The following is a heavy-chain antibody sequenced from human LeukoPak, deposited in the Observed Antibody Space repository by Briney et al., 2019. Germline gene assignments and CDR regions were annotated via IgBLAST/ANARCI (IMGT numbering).Heavy chain of an antibody. CDR3: AGLYHTSRFDP. D-gene: IGHD3-10*01. J-gene: IGHJ5*02. CDR1: GGSISGSDYY. V-gene: IGHV4-39*01. Sequence: SETLSLTCTVSGGSISGSDYYWGWIRQPPGKGLEWIGSIYDSGSAYYNPSLKSRVTIFIDTSKNQFSLKLTSMTAADTAVYYCAGLYHTSRFDPWGQGTLVTVSS. CDR2: IYDSGSA.